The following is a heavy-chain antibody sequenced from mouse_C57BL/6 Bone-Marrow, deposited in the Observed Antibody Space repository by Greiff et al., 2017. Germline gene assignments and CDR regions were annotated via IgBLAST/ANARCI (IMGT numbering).Heavy chain of an antibody. D-gene: IGHD2-1*01. V-gene: IGHV14-4*01. CDR3: TTGGNYGGNYFDY. J-gene: IGHJ2*01. CDR2: IDPENGDT. Sequence: VQLKESGAELVRPGASVKLSCTASGFNIKDDYMHWVKQRPEQGLEWLGWIDPENGDTEYASQFQGKATITADTSSNTAYLQLSSLTSADTAVYYCTTGGNYGGNYFDYWGQGTTLTVSS. CDR1: GFNIKDDY.